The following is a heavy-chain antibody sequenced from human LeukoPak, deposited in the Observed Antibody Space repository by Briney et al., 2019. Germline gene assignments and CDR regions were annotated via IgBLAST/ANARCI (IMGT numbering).Heavy chain of an antibody. CDR3: AKDRPAVGVAGTAAFDY. D-gene: IGHD6-19*01. CDR1: GFTFSSYA. J-gene: IGHJ4*02. V-gene: IGHV3-23*01. Sequence: HAGGSLRLSCAASGFTFSSYAMSWLRQAPGKGLEWVSAISGSGGSTYYADSVKGRFTISRDNSKNTLYLQMNSLRAEDTAVYYCAKDRPAVGVAGTAAFDYWGQGTLVTVSS. CDR2: ISGSGGST.